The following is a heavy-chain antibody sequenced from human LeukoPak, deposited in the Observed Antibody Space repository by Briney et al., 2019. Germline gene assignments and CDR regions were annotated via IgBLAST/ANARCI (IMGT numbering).Heavy chain of an antibody. CDR1: GGSISSYY. Sequence: PSETLSLTCTVSGGSISSYYWSWIRQPPGKGLEWIGEINHSGSTNYNPSLKSRVTISVDTSKNQFSLKLSSVTAADTAVYYCATRRFGAFDYWGQGTLVTVSS. J-gene: IGHJ4*02. D-gene: IGHD3-10*01. V-gene: IGHV4-34*01. CDR2: INHSGST. CDR3: ATRRFGAFDY.